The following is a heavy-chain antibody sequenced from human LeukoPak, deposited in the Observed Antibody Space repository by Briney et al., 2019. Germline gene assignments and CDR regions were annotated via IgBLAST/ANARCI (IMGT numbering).Heavy chain of an antibody. CDR1: GGSISSGGYY. J-gene: IGHJ4*02. CDR3: ARGGDYGDLRYFDY. D-gene: IGHD4-17*01. V-gene: IGHV4-31*03. CDR2: IYYSGST. Sequence: SETLSVTCTVSGGSISSGGYYWSWVRQHPGKGLEWIGYIYYSGSTYYNPSLKSRVTFSVDTSKNQFSLKLNSVTAADTAVYYCARGGDYGDLRYFDYWGLGTLVTVSS.